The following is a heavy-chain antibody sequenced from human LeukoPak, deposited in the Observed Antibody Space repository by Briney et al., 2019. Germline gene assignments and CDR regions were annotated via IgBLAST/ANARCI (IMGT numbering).Heavy chain of an antibody. CDR1: GGSFSAYY. V-gene: IGHV4-34*01. Sequence: SETLSLTCAVYGGSFSAYYWTWIRQPPGKGLEWIAEINHSGSTNYNPSLKSRVTISVDTSKNQFSLKLSSVTAADTAVYYCARHKDYYYSYMDVWGKGTTVTISS. CDR3: ARHKDYYYSYMDV. CDR2: INHSGST. J-gene: IGHJ6*03.